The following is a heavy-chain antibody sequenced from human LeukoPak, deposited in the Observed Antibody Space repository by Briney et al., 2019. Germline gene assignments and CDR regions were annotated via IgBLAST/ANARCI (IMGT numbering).Heavy chain of an antibody. CDR1: GFTFSDYY. J-gene: IGHJ4*02. D-gene: IGHD1-1*01. V-gene: IGHV3-11*04. Sequence: GGSLRLSCAAPGFTFSDYYMSWIRQAPGKGLERVSYISTSGSTIYYADSVKGRFTISRDNAKNSLYLQMNSLRAEDTAVYYCTRTGTTSFDYWGQGALVTVSS. CDR3: TRTGTTSFDY. CDR2: ISTSGSTI.